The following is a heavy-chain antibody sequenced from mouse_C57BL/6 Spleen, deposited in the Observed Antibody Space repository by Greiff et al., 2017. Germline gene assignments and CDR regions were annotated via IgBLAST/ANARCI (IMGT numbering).Heavy chain of an antibody. Sequence: QVQLKQPGAELVKPGASVKLSCKASGYTFTSYWMHWVKQRPGRGLEWIGRIDPNSGGTKYNEKFKSKATLTVDKPSSTAYMQLSSLTSEDSAVYYCARWGLRTVDWYFDVWGTGTTVTVSS. CDR1: GYTFTSYW. V-gene: IGHV1-72*01. CDR3: ARWGLRTVDWYFDV. D-gene: IGHD1-1*01. J-gene: IGHJ1*03. CDR2: IDPNSGGT.